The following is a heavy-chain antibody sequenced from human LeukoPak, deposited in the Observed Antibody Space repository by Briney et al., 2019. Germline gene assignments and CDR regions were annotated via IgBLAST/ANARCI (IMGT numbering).Heavy chain of an antibody. CDR1: GFSFSSFW. CDR2: MNIDGSEK. J-gene: IGHJ4*02. D-gene: IGHD1-26*01. V-gene: IGHV3-7*01. Sequence: GGSLRLSCAASGFSFSSFWMGWVRQTPGKRPEWVANMNIDGSEKYYADSVKGRFSISRDNARNSVYLQMNSLRVEDTAVYCCARDPVEWELLLDYWGQGTLVTVSS. CDR3: ARDPVEWELLLDY.